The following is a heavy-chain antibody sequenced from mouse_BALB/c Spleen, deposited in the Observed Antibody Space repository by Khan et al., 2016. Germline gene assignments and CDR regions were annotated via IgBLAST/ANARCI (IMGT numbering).Heavy chain of an antibody. CDR3: AKPVSNYDYYAMDY. Sequence: QVQLQQSGAELVRPGSSVKISCKASGYAFSSYWMNWVKQRPGQGLEWIGQIYPGDGDTNYNGKFKGKATLTADKSSSTAYMQLSSLTSDDSAVYFCAKPVSNYDYYAMDYWGQGTSVTVSS. CDR2: IYPGDGDT. V-gene: IGHV1-80*01. D-gene: IGHD2-5*01. CDR1: GYAFSSYW. J-gene: IGHJ4*01.